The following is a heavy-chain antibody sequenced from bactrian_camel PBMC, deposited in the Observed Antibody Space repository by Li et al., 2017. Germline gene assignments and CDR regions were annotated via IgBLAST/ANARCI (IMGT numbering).Heavy chain of an antibody. D-gene: IGHD3*01. Sequence: QLVESGGGSVQTGGSLRLSCAVSGYTFSRKCMAWFRQAPGEEREAVARISFSGLTTVYVDSVKGRFTISRDNAKNTVYLQMDTLKPEDTAMYCCAAGTVAGVDWSRPSQYHYWGQGTQVTVS. CDR2: ISFSGLTT. V-gene: IGHV3-3*01. J-gene: IGHJ4*01. CDR1: GYTFSRKC. CDR3: AAGTVAGVDWSRPSQYHY.